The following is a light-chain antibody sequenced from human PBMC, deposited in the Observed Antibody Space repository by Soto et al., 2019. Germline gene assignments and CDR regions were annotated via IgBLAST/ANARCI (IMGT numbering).Light chain of an antibody. Sequence: QSVLTQPASVSGSPGQSITISCTGTSSDVGGYNYVSWYQQHPGKAPKLIIYDVSDRPSGISSRFSASKSGNTASLTISGLQAEDEADYYRCSYTSSSTPWVFGTGTKVTVL. J-gene: IGLJ1*01. CDR2: DVS. CDR3: CSYTSSSTPWV. V-gene: IGLV2-14*03. CDR1: SSDVGGYNY.